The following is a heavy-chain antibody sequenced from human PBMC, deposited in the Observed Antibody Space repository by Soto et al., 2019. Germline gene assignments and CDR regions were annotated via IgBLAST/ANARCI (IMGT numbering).Heavy chain of an antibody. Sequence: DVQLLESGGHLVQPGGSLRLSCAASGFTFSSYAMSWVRQAPGKGLEWVSSVSAGGDMTYYSDSVKGRFTISRDNSNNALFLQMNSLIIEDTARYYCARGDRGGSGSPASYYYSGLDVWGQGNTVTVS. CDR2: VSAGGDMT. D-gene: IGHD3-10*01. J-gene: IGHJ6*02. V-gene: IGHV3-23*01. CDR1: GFTFSSYA. CDR3: ARGDRGGSGSPASYYYSGLDV.